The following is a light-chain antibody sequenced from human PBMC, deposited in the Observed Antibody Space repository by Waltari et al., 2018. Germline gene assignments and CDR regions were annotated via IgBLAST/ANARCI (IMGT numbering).Light chain of an antibody. V-gene: IGKV2-30*02. J-gene: IGKJ2*01. CDR3: IQGTHWPYT. CDR2: RVS. CDR1: QSLVHSDGNTH. Sequence: DVVMTQSPLSLPVTLGQPASISCKSSQSLVHSDGNTHLNWFQQRPGQSPRRLIYRVSNRDSGVPDRFSGIGSGTDFTLKISRVEAEDVGVYYCIQGTHWPYTFGQGTKLDIK.